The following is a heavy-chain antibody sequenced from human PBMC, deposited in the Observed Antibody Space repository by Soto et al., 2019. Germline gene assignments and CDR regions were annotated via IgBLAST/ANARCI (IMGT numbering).Heavy chain of an antibody. CDR1: GVSLTSGVVG. CDR2: IYWNDEQ. V-gene: IGHV2-5*01. D-gene: IGHD6-13*01. Sequence: QITLKESGPTLVKPTQTLTLTCTFSGVSLTSGVVGVGWIRQPPGEALEWLALIYWNDEQYYNPSLRNRLPITRDTSENQVVLTMTNMDPVDTATYYCAHRLPGPSGYDVWGQGPTVTVSS. J-gene: IGHJ6*02. CDR3: AHRLPGPSGYDV.